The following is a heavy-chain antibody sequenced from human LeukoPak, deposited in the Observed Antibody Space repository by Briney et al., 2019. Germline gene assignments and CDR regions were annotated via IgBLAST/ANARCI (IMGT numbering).Heavy chain of an antibody. CDR1: GFTFSIYG. CDR2: IWNDGSNK. Sequence: GGSLRLSCAASGFTFSIYGMLWVRQAPGNGLEWVAIIWNDGSNKYYADSVKGRFTTSRDNSKNTLYLQMNGLRAEDTAVYYCARVGSGWGLDYWGQGTLVTVSS. J-gene: IGHJ4*02. D-gene: IGHD6-19*01. V-gene: IGHV3-33*01. CDR3: ARVGSGWGLDY.